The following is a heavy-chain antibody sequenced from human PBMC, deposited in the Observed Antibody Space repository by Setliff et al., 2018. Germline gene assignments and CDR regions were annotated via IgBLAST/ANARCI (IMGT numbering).Heavy chain of an antibody. D-gene: IGHD2-2*01. CDR2: IYHSRST. Sequence: SETLSLTCAVSGGSISSSNWWSWVRQPPGKGLEWIGEIYHSRSTYYNPSLKSRVTISVDTSKNQFSLKLNYVTAADTAVYYCARALGYCSRTSCYADAFDIWGQGTMVTVSS. CDR3: ARALGYCSRTSCYADAFDI. CDR1: GGSISSSNW. V-gene: IGHV4-4*02. J-gene: IGHJ3*02.